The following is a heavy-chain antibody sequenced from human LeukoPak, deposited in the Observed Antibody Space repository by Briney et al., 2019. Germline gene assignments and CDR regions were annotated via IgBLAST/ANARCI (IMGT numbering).Heavy chain of an antibody. D-gene: IGHD6-13*01. J-gene: IGHJ4*02. CDR3: ARDSSWYDY. CDR2: ISSRSDYI. Sequence: PGGSLRLSCAASGFSFSTYRMNWVRQAPGKGLEWVSSISSRSDYIYYADSVKGRFTISRDNAKNSRYLQMNSLRAEDTAVYYCARDSSWYDYWGQGTLVTVSS. V-gene: IGHV3-21*01. CDR1: GFSFSTYR.